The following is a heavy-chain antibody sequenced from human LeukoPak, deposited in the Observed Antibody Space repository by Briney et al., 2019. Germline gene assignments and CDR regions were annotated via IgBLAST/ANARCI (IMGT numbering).Heavy chain of an antibody. CDR2: IIPILGIA. Sequence: SVKVSCKASGYTFSNYDINWVRQATGQGLEWMGRIIPILGIANYAQKFQGRVTITAVKSTSTAYMELSSLRSEDTAVYYCASGPTSSGWVFDYWGQGTLVTVSS. J-gene: IGHJ4*02. V-gene: IGHV1-69*04. CDR1: GYTFSNYD. D-gene: IGHD6-19*01. CDR3: ASGPTSSGWVFDY.